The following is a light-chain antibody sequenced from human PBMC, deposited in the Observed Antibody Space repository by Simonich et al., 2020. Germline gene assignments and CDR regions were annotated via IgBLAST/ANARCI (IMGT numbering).Light chain of an antibody. CDR1: SSDVGGYNY. J-gene: IGLJ3*02. Sequence: QSALTQPASVSGSPGQSITISCTGTSSDVGGYNYVSLYQHHPGKAPKLMIYDVSKRPSGVSNRFSGSKSGNTASLTISGLQAEDEADYYCSSYTSSSTWVFGGGTKLTVL. CDR3: SSYTSSSTWV. CDR2: DVS. V-gene: IGLV2-14*03.